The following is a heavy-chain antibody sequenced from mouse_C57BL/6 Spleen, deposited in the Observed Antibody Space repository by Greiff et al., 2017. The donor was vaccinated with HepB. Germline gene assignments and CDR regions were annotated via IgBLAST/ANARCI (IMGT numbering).Heavy chain of an antibody. J-gene: IGHJ3*01. Sequence: QVQLKHSGPELVKPGASVKISCKASGYAFSSSWMNWVKQRPGKGLEWIGRIYPGDGDTNYNGKFKGKATLTADKSSSTAYMQLSSLTSEDSAVYFCARDYYGSSNWFAYWGQGTLVTVSA. CDR3: ARDYYGSSNWFAY. V-gene: IGHV1-82*01. D-gene: IGHD1-1*01. CDR1: GYAFSSSW. CDR2: IYPGDGDT.